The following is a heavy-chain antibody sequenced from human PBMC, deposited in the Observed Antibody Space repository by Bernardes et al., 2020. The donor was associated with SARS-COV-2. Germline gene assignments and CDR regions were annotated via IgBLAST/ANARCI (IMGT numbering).Heavy chain of an antibody. CDR2: IYYSGST. CDR1: GGSISSYY. CDR3: ARVPRLLSFWYFDL. J-gene: IGHJ2*01. D-gene: IGHD2-21*02. Sequence: SETLSLTCTVSGGSISSYYWSWIRQPPGKGLEWIGYIYYSGSTNYNPSLKSRVTISVDTSKNQFSLKLSSVTAADTAVYYCARVPRLLSFWYFDLWGRGTLVTVSS. V-gene: IGHV4-59*01.